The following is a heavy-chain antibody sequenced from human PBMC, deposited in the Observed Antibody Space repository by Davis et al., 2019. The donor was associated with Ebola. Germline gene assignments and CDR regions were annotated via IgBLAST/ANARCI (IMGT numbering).Heavy chain of an antibody. J-gene: IGHJ4*02. CDR2: IKSKSQGGTT. CDR1: GFIFTNAW. V-gene: IGHV3-15*01. Sequence: PGGSLRLSCAASGFIFTNAWVSWVRQAPGEGLEWVGLIKSKSQGGTTEYSAPVKDRFTISRDDSKNTLFLQMHGLKTEDTAVYYCAKEEGMRRRWMAHFDYWGRGTQVTVSS. D-gene: IGHD5-12*01. CDR3: AKEEGMRRRWMAHFDY.